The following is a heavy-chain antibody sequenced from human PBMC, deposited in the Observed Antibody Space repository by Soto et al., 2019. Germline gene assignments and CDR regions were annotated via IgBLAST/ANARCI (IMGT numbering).Heavy chain of an antibody. CDR2: ISYDGSNK. CDR1: GFTFSSYG. Sequence: PGGSLRLSCAASGFTFSSYGMHWVRQAPGKGLEWVAVISYDGSNKYYADSVKGRFTISRDNSKNTLYLQMNSLRAEDTAVYYCAKDMWCSSTSCYPYYYYGMDVWGQGTTVTVSS. D-gene: IGHD2-2*01. V-gene: IGHV3-30*18. CDR3: AKDMWCSSTSCYPYYYYGMDV. J-gene: IGHJ6*02.